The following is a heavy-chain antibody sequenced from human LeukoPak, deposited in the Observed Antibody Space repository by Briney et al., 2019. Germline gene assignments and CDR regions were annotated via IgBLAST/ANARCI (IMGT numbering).Heavy chain of an antibody. V-gene: IGHV3-7*01. CDR2: IKPDGSEK. CDR1: GFTFTNYW. CDR3: GGDYYYGSGSYLK. D-gene: IGHD3-10*01. J-gene: IGHJ4*02. Sequence: GGSLRLSCAASGFTFTNYWMSWVRQAPGKGLEWVANIKPDGSEKYYVDSVKGRFTISRDNAKNLLYLQMNSLRAEDTAVYYCGGDYYYGSGSYLKWGQGTLVTVSS.